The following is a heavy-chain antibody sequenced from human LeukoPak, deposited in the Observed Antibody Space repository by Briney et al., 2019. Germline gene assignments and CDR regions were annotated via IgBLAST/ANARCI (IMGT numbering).Heavy chain of an antibody. CDR2: IIPILGIA. CDR1: GGTFSSYA. D-gene: IGHD2-21*01. Sequence: SVKVSCKASGGTFSSYAISWVRQAPGQGLEWMGRIIPILGIANYAQKFQGRVTITADKSTSTAYMELSSLRSEDTAVCYCARDWAVIHYFDYWGQGTLVTVSS. CDR3: ARDWAVIHYFDY. J-gene: IGHJ4*02. V-gene: IGHV1-69*04.